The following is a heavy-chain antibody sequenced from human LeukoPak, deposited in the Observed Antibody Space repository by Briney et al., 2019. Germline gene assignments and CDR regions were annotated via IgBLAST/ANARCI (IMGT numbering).Heavy chain of an antibody. D-gene: IGHD1-26*01. J-gene: IGHJ6*03. Sequence: ASVKVSCKASGYTFTSYYMHWVRQAPGQGLEWMGIINPSGGSTSYAQKFQGRVTMTRDTSTSTVYMELSSLRSEDTAVYYCARVGYSGSAYYYYMDVWGKGTTVTVSS. CDR3: ARVGYSGSAYYYYMDV. V-gene: IGHV1-46*01. CDR2: INPSGGST. CDR1: GYTFTSYY.